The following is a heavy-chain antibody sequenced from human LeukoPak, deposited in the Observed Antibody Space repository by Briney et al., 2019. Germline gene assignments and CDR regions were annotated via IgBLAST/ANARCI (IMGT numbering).Heavy chain of an antibody. Sequence: ASVKVSCKASGYTFTSYGISWVRQAPGQGLEWMGWISAYNGNRNHAQKLQGRVTMTTDTSTSTAYMELSSLRSEDTAVYYCAAGPVRGGYYYMDVWGKGTTVTVSS. CDR1: GYTFTSYG. D-gene: IGHD6-19*01. CDR3: AAGPVRGGYYYMDV. CDR2: ISAYNGNR. J-gene: IGHJ6*03. V-gene: IGHV1-18*01.